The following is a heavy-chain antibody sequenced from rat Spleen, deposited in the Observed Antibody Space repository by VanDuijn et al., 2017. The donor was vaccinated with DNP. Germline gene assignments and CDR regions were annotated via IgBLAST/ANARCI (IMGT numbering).Heavy chain of an antibody. V-gene: IGHV5-22*01. J-gene: IGHJ3*01. Sequence: EVQLVESGGGLVQPGRSLKLSCLASGFTFSDYNMAWVRQAPKKGLELVAYISYEGSRTYYGDSVKGRFTISRDNAKNTQYLQMDSLRSEDTATYYCARPYGYNNGGFAYWGQGTLVTVSS. CDR3: ARPYGYNNGGFAY. D-gene: IGHD1-4*01. CDR2: ISYEGSRT. CDR1: GFTFSDYN.